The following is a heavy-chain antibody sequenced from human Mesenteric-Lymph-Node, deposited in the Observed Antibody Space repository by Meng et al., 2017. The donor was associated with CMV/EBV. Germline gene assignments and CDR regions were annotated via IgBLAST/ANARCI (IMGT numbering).Heavy chain of an antibody. D-gene: IGHD6-6*01. J-gene: IGHJ6*02. CDR2: IWYDGSNK. CDR1: GFTFSSYG. Sequence: GGSLRLSCAASGFTFSSYGMHWVRQAPGKGLEWVAVIWYDGSNKYYGDSVKGRFTISRDNSKNTLYLQMNSLRAEDTAVYYCARDRDSISSGYYYYYYGMDVWGQGTTVTVSS. CDR3: ARDRDSISSGYYYYYYGMDV. V-gene: IGHV3-33*01.